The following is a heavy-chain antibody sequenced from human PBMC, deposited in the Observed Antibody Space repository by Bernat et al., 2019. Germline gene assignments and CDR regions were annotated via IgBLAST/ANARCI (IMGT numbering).Heavy chain of an antibody. J-gene: IGHJ5*02. D-gene: IGHD1-26*01. CDR1: GFTFSSYG. CDR3: ARGGSYYSSYNWFDP. V-gene: IGHV3-33*01. Sequence: VQLVESGGGVVQPGRSLRLSCAASGFTFSSYGMHWVRQAPGKGLEWVAVIWYDGSNKYYADSVKGRFTISRDNSKNTLYLQMNSLRAEDTAVYYCARGGSYYSSYNWFDPWGQGTLVTVSS. CDR2: IWYDGSNK.